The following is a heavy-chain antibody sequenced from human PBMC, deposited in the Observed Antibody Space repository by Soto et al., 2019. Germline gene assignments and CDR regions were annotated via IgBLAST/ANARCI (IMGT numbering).Heavy chain of an antibody. CDR2: IYRTGST. D-gene: IGHD1-7*01. J-gene: IGHJ4*02. CDR1: GGSFTSTNC. CDR3: ASRDPGTSVDY. Sequence: SDTLSLTCAVSGGSFTSTNCWTSVRQPPGQGLEWIGEIYRTGSTNYNPSLKSRVTISLDKSENQFSLKVTSLTAADTAVYYCASRDPGTSVDYWGQGTLVTVSS. V-gene: IGHV4-4*02.